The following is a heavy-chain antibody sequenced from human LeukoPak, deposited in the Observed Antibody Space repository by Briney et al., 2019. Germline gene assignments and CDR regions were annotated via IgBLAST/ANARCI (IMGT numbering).Heavy chain of an antibody. Sequence: GASVKVSCKASGYTFTSYYMHWVRQAPGHGLEWMGIINPSGGSTSYAQKFQGRVTMTRDTSTSTVYMELSSLRSEDTAVYYCAGGGNYYDSSGYLAPGYWGQGTLVTVSS. J-gene: IGHJ4*02. CDR1: GYTFTSYY. V-gene: IGHV1-46*01. CDR2: INPSGGST. D-gene: IGHD3-22*01. CDR3: AGGGNYYDSSGYLAPGY.